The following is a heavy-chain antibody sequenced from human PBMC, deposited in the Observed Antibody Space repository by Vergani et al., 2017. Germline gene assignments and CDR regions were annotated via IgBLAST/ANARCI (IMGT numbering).Heavy chain of an antibody. Sequence: EVQLVECGGGLVKPGGSLRLSCAASGFTFSSYSMNWVRQAPGKGLEWVSSISSSSSYIYYADSVKGRFTISRDNAKNSLYLQMNSLRAEDTAVYYCVRDRGEMATIYGYFDYWGQGTLVTVSS. V-gene: IGHV3-21*01. CDR1: GFTFSSYS. CDR2: ISSSSSYI. CDR3: VRDRGEMATIYGYFDY. D-gene: IGHD5-24*01. J-gene: IGHJ4*02.